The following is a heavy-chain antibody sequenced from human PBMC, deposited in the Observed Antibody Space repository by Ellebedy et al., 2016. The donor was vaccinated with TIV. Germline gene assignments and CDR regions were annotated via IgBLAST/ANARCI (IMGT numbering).Heavy chain of an antibody. CDR1: GYSFIGYY. V-gene: IGHV1-2*02. J-gene: IGHJ4*02. Sequence: ASVKVSXXASGYSFIGYYMHWVRQAPGQGLEWMGWINPNNGGTNSAQKFQGRVTMTRDASISTAYMELSRLRSDDTAVYYCVTRGYSGYDYFDYWGQGTLVIVSS. D-gene: IGHD5-12*01. CDR3: VTRGYSGYDYFDY. CDR2: INPNNGGT.